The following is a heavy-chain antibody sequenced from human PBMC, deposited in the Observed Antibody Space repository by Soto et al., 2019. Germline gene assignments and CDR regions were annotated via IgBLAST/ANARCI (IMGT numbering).Heavy chain of an antibody. CDR2: IKSKTDGGTT. J-gene: IGHJ4*02. CDR3: TTTSLKYVLLWFGESYDY. V-gene: IGHV3-15*07. D-gene: IGHD3-10*01. CDR1: GFTFSNAW. Sequence: GGSLRLSCAASGFTFSNAWMNWVRQAPGKGLEWVGRIKSKTDGGTTDYAAPVKGRFTISRDDSKNTLYLQMNSLKTEDTAVYYCTTTSLKYVLLWFGESYDYWGQGTLVTVSS.